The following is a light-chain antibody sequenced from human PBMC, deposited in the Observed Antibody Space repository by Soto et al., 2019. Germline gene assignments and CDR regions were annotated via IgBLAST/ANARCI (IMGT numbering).Light chain of an antibody. Sequence: EIVLTQSPGTLSLSPGERATLSCRASQSVSSSYLAWYQQKPGQPPRLLIYGASSSATGIPDRFSGSGSGTDFTLTISRLEPEDFAVFYCQHYDSLPITFGKGTRLETK. V-gene: IGKV3-20*01. CDR1: QSVSSSY. CDR2: GAS. CDR3: QHYDSLPIT. J-gene: IGKJ5*01.